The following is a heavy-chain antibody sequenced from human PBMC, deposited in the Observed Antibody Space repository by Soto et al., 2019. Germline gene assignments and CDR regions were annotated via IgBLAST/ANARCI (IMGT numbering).Heavy chain of an antibody. J-gene: IGHJ4*02. D-gene: IGHD2-21*02. CDR3: ARDHYGEGGDHAARQFTFDY. V-gene: IGHV1-46*01. CDR1: GYTFTSYY. Sequence: GASVKVSCKASGYTFTSYYMHWVRQAPGQGLEWMGIINPSGGSTSYAQKFQGRVTMTRDTSTSTVYMELSSLRSEDTAVYYCARDHYGEGGDHAARQFTFDYWGQGTLVTVSS. CDR2: INPSGGST.